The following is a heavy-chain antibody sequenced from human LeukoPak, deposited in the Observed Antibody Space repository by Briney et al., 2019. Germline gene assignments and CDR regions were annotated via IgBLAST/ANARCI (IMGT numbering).Heavy chain of an antibody. Sequence: SETPSLTCTVSGGSISSGSYYWSWIRQPAGKGLEWIGRIYTSGSTNYNPSLKSRVTISVDTPKNQFSLKLSSVTAADTAVYYCARGDYDILTGYLNWFDPWGQGTLVTVSS. CDR3: ARGDYDILTGYLNWFDP. J-gene: IGHJ5*02. V-gene: IGHV4-61*02. CDR1: GGSISSGSYY. CDR2: IYTSGST. D-gene: IGHD3-9*01.